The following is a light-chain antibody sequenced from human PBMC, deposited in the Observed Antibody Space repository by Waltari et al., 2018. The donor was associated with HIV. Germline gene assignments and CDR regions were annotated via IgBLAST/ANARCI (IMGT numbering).Light chain of an antibody. Sequence: QSVLTQPPSASGTPGQRVTISCSGSSSNIGSNYVYWYQQLPGTAPKLLLYRNNQRPSGVPDRFSGSKSGTSASLAISGLRSGDEADYYCAAWDGSLSVVVFGGGTKLTVL. J-gene: IGLJ2*01. V-gene: IGLV1-47*01. CDR1: SSNIGSNY. CDR3: AAWDGSLSVVV. CDR2: RNN.